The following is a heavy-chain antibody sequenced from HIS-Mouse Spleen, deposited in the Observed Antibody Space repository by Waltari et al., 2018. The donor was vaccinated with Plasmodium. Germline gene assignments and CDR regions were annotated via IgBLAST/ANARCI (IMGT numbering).Heavy chain of an antibody. J-gene: IGHJ2*01. CDR3: ASSWYWYFDL. CDR1: GFTLGSYW. CDR2: IKQDGSEK. D-gene: IGHD6-13*01. Sequence: EVQLVESGGGLVQPGGSLRLSCAASGFTLGSYWMSWGRQAPGKGLEWVANIKQDGSEKYYVDSVKGRFTISRDNAKNSLYLQMNSLRAEDTAVYYCASSWYWYFDLWGRGTLVTVSS. V-gene: IGHV3-7*01.